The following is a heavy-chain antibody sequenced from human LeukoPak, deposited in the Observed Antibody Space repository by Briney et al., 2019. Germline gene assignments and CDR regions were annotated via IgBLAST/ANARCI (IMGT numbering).Heavy chain of an antibody. CDR1: GGSISSYY. CDR3: AVSAAALFDP. CDR2: IYYSGST. V-gene: IGHV4-59*01. J-gene: IGHJ5*02. Sequence: KPSETLSLTCTVSGGSISSYYWSWIRQPPGKGLEWIGYIYYSGSTNYNPSLKSRVTISVDTSKNQFSLKLSSVTAADTAVYYCAVSAAALFDPWGQGTLVTVSS. D-gene: IGHD6-6*01.